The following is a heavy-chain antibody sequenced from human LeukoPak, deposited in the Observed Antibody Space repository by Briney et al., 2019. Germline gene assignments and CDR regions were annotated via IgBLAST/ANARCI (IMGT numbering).Heavy chain of an antibody. D-gene: IGHD3-3*01. CDR2: IYYSGST. Sequence: PSETLSLTCTVSGGSISSSSYYWGWIRQPPGKGLEWIGSIYYSGSTYYNPSLKSRVTISVDTSKNQFSLKLSSVTAADTAVYYCARCFGWQSYYFDYWGQGTLVTDSS. CDR1: GGSISSSSYY. CDR3: ARCFGWQSYYFDY. J-gene: IGHJ4*02. V-gene: IGHV4-39*01.